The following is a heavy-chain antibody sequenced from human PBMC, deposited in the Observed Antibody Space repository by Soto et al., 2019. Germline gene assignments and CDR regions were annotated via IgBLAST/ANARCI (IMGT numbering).Heavy chain of an antibody. Sequence: EVQLVESGGGLVKPGGSLRLSCAASGFTFSSYSMNWVRQAPGKGLEWVSSISSSSSYIYYADSVKGRFTISRDNAKNSLYLQMNSLRAEDTAVYYCARTLPKQLWFSLGMDVWGQGTTVTVSS. CDR3: ARTLPKQLWFSLGMDV. V-gene: IGHV3-21*01. CDR1: GFTFSSYS. D-gene: IGHD5-18*01. J-gene: IGHJ6*02. CDR2: ISSSSSYI.